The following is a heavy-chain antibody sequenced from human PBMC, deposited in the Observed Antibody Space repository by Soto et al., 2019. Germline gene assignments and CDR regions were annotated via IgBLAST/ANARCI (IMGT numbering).Heavy chain of an antibody. Sequence: QVQLVESGGGVVQPGRSLRLSCAASGFTFSSYGMHWVRQAPGKGLEWVAVISYDGSNKYYADSVKGRFTISRDNSKKPMYLQMNSERAEDKSVYYFANDRPSGSRPYYYGMDVWGQGTTVTVSS. CDR2: ISYDGSNK. J-gene: IGHJ6*02. CDR3: ANDRPSGSRPYYYGMDV. CDR1: GFTFSSYG. D-gene: IGHD2-15*01. V-gene: IGHV3-30*18.